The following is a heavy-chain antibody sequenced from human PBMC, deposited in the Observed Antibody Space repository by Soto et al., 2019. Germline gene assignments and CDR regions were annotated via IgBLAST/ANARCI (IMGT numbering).Heavy chain of an antibody. V-gene: IGHV4-38-2*01. Sequence: SETLSLTCAVSCYSISSGYYWGWIRQPPGKGLEWIGSIYHSGSTYYNPSLKSRVTISVDTSKNQFSLKLSSVTAADTAVYYCARGPTVTPDCWGQGTLVTVSS. J-gene: IGHJ4*02. CDR1: CYSISSGYY. CDR3: ARGPTVTPDC. D-gene: IGHD4-17*01. CDR2: IYHSGST.